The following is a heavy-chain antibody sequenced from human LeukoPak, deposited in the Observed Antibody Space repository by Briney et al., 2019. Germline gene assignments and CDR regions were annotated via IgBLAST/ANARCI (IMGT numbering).Heavy chain of an antibody. CDR1: GGSISSYY. CDR2: IYTSGST. CDR3: ARDNGDYPAGLFDY. D-gene: IGHD4-17*01. Sequence: PSETLSLTYTVSGGSISSYYWSWIRQPAGKGLEWIGRIYTSGSTNYNPSLKSRVTMSVDTSKNQFSLKLSSVTAADTAVYYCARDNGDYPAGLFDYWGQGTLVTVSS. J-gene: IGHJ4*02. V-gene: IGHV4-4*07.